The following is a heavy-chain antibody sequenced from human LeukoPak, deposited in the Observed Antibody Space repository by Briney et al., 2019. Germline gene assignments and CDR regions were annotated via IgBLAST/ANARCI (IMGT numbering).Heavy chain of an antibody. CDR2: ISSNGGST. CDR1: GFTFSSYA. J-gene: IGHJ4*02. Sequence: GGSLRLSCAASGFTFSSYAMHWVRQPPGKGLEYVSGISSNGGSTYYANSVKGRFTISRDNSENTVYLQMGSLRAEDMAVYYCARGNTLTGYSRYWGQGTLVTVSS. V-gene: IGHV3-64*01. D-gene: IGHD3-9*01. CDR3: ARGNTLTGYSRY.